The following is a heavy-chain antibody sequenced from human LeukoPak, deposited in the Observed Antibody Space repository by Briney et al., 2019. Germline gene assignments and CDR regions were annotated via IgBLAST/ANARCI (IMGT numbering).Heavy chain of an antibody. CDR2: IRSDGSNK. D-gene: IGHD3-10*01. Sequence: GGSLRLSCAASGFTSSSYGMHWVRQAPGTGLEWVAFIRSDGSNKNYADSVKGRFNISRDNSKNTLYLQMNSLRPDDTAVYYCAKDYSKTSYYGSGTYYRPNWFDPWGQGTLVTVSS. J-gene: IGHJ5*02. CDR1: GFTSSSYG. CDR3: AKDYSKTSYYGSGTYYRPNWFDP. V-gene: IGHV3-30*02.